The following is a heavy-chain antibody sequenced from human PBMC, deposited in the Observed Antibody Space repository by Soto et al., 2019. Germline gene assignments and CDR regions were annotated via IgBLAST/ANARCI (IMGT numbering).Heavy chain of an antibody. CDR1: GFTFSSYA. CDR3: ARVRRWGYIAVAGFFDY. D-gene: IGHD6-19*01. Sequence: EVQLVESGGGLVQPGGSLRLSCAASGFTFSSYAMHWVRQAPGKGLEYVSAISSNGGSTYYANSVKGRFTISRDNSKNALYLQMGSLRAEDMAVYYCARVRRWGYIAVAGFFDYWGQGTLVTVSS. J-gene: IGHJ4*02. CDR2: ISSNGGST. V-gene: IGHV3-64*01.